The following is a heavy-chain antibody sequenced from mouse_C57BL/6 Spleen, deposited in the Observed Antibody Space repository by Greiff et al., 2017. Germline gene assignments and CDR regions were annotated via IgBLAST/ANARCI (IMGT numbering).Heavy chain of an antibody. D-gene: IGHD3-1*01. Sequence: VQLQQPGAELVKPGASVKLSCKASGYTFTSYWMHWVKQRPGQGLEWIGMIHPNSGSTNYNEKFKSKATLTVDKSSSTAYMQLSSLTSEDSAGYYCARGQLGLRYAMDYWGQGTSVTVSS. CDR3: ARGQLGLRYAMDY. CDR1: GYTFTSYW. V-gene: IGHV1-64*01. J-gene: IGHJ4*01. CDR2: IHPNSGST.